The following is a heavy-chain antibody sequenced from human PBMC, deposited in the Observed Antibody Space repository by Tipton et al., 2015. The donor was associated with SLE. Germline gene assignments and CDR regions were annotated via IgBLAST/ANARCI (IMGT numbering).Heavy chain of an antibody. V-gene: IGHV4-61*02. Sequence: LRLSCTVSGGSISSGNYYWSWLRQPAGKTLEWIGRFYTTGTTSYNSSLKSRVTISIDTSKNQFALKVTSATAADTAVYYCARTDFWGAHDYWGQGTLVTVSS. D-gene: IGHD3-3*01. J-gene: IGHJ4*02. CDR2: FYTTGTT. CDR3: ARTDFWGAHDY. CDR1: GGSISSGNYY.